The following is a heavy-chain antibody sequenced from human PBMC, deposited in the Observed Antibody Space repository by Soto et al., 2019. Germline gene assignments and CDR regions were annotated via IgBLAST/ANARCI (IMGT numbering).Heavy chain of an antibody. J-gene: IGHJ6*02. CDR3: AREDTAMVTPPLDV. CDR1: GGTFSSYG. CDR2: IWYDGSNK. Sequence: SCKASGGTFSSYGMHWVRQAPGKGLEWVAVIWYDGSNKYYADSVKGRFTISRDNSKNTLYLQMNSLRAEDTAVYYCAREDTAMVTPPLDVWGQGTTVTVSS. V-gene: IGHV3-33*01. D-gene: IGHD5-18*01.